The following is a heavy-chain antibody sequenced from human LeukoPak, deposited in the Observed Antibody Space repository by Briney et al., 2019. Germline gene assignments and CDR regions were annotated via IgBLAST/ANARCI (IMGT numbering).Heavy chain of an antibody. CDR2: ISGSGGST. V-gene: IGHV3-23*01. J-gene: IGHJ4*02. CDR3: AKDGYSYGTTDY. CDR1: RFTFSSYA. D-gene: IGHD5-18*01. Sequence: SGGSLRLSCAASRFTFSSYAMSWVRQAPGRGLEWVSTISGSGGSTYYADSVKGRFTISRDNSKNTLYLQMNSLRAEDTAVYYCAKDGYSYGTTDYWGQGTLVTVSS.